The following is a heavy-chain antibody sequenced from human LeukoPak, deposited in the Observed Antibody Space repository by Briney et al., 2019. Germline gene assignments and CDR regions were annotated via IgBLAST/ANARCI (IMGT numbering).Heavy chain of an antibody. CDR3: AREVGATLNFDY. V-gene: IGHV1-46*01. CDR2: INPSGGST. J-gene: IGHJ4*02. D-gene: IGHD1-26*01. Sequence: ASVKVSCKASGYTFTSYYMHWVRQAPGQGLEWMGIINPSGGSTNYAQKFQGRVTITADESTSTAYMERSSLRSEDTAVYYCAREVGATLNFDYWGQGTLVTVSS. CDR1: GYTFTSYY.